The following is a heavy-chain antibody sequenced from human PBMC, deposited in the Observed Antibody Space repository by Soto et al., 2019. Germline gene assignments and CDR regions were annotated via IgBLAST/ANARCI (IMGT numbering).Heavy chain of an antibody. D-gene: IGHD3-22*01. J-gene: IGHJ1*01. CDR3: ARRNPYYYDSSGYFY. Sequence: NPSETLSLTCAVYGGSFSGYYWSWIRQPPGKGLEWIGEINHSGSTNYNPSLKSRVTISVDTSKNQFSLKLSSVTAADTAVYYCARRNPYYYDSSGYFYWGQGTLVTVSS. CDR2: INHSGST. CDR1: GGSFSGYY. V-gene: IGHV4-34*01.